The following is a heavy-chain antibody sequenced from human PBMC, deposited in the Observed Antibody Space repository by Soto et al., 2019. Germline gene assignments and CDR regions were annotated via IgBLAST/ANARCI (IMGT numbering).Heavy chain of an antibody. Sequence: SETLSLPCTGSGGSISSGYYYWSWIRQPPGKGPEWIGYIYYSGSTYYNPSLKSRVTISVDTSKNQFSLKLSSVTAADTAVYYCARWRTEEYYYGMEGWRGGTTVAICS. J-gene: IGHJ6*01. D-gene: IGHD2-21*02. CDR3: ARWRTEEYYYGMEG. V-gene: IGHV4-30-4*01. CDR1: GGSISSGYYY. CDR2: IYYSGST.